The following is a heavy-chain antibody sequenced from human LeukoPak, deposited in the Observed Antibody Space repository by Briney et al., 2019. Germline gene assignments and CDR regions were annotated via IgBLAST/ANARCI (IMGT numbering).Heavy chain of an antibody. V-gene: IGHV3-23*01. CDR2: ISGSGGST. CDR3: EKGPVVTFDI. CDR1: GFTFSSYS. J-gene: IGHJ3*02. Sequence: GGSLRLSCAASGFTFSSYSMSWVRQAPGKGLEWVSGISGSGGSTYYADSVKGRFTISRDNSKKTLYLQMNSLRAEDTAVYYWEKGPVVTFDIWGQGTMVTVSS. D-gene: IGHD2-15*01.